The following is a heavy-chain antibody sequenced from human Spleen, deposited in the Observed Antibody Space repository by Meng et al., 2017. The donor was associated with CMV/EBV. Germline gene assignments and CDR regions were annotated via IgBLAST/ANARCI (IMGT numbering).Heavy chain of an antibody. J-gene: IGHJ4*02. CDR2: ISWDGTST. CDR1: GFSFDDYT. Sequence: SGFSFDDYTMHWVRQAPGKSLEWVSLISWDGTSTYYADSVKGRFTISRDNSKNSLYLQMNSLRIEDTALYYCAKGPYYTSSWGDLDYWGQGTLVTVSS. CDR3: AKGPYYTSSWGDLDY. V-gene: IGHV3-43*01. D-gene: IGHD6-13*01.